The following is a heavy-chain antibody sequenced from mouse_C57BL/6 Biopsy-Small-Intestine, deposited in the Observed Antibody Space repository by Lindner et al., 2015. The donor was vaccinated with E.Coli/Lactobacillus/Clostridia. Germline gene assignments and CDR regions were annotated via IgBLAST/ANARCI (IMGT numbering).Heavy chain of an antibody. CDR3: ARGGQFSFAY. Sequence: VQLQESGPELVKPGASVKMSCKASGYTFTSYVMHWVKQKPGQGLEWIGYINPYSDGTKYNEKFKGKATLTSDRSSSTVYMELSSLTSEDSAVYYCARGGQFSFAYWGQGTLVTVSA. J-gene: IGHJ3*01. CDR1: GYTFTSYV. V-gene: IGHV1-14*01. CDR2: INPYSDGT.